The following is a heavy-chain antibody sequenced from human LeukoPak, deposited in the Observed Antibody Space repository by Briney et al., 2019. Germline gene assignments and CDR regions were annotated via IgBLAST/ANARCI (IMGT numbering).Heavy chain of an antibody. Sequence: GGSLRLSCAASGFTFSSYAMNWVRQAPGKGLEWVSGTGSTGVSTFYADYVKGRFTVSRDNSKNTLSLQMNSLRAEDTAVYYCAKDPGVVPAHYFDYWGQGTLVTVSS. D-gene: IGHD2-2*01. CDR3: AKDPGVVPAHYFDY. CDR2: TGSTGVST. V-gene: IGHV3-23*01. CDR1: GFTFSSYA. J-gene: IGHJ4*02.